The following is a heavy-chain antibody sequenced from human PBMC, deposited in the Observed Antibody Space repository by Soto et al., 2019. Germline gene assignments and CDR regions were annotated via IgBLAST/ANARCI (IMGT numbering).Heavy chain of an antibody. V-gene: IGHV4-39*01. CDR2: VYYSGST. CDR1: GGYMSTSSYC. Sequence: PSETLSLTCTVYGGYMSTSSYCWAWIRQPPGKGLEWIGSVYYSGSTYYNPSLKSRITTSLDTSKNQFSLKLTSVTAADTAMYYCVRQFNFYDYWGQGTMVTVSS. CDR3: VRQFNFYDY. J-gene: IGHJ4*02.